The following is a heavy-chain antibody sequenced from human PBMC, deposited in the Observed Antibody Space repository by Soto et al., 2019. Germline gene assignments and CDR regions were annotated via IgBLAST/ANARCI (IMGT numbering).Heavy chain of an antibody. V-gene: IGHV3-15*01. D-gene: IGHD1-1*01. J-gene: IGHJ4*02. CDR3: TTDEEDNGNDGDFDY. CDR1: GVPLSKAW. Sequence: EVPLVESGGGLVKPGESLRLSCAVSGVPLSKAWMSWVRQAPGKGLEWVGRTKDKRTTDYAAPVKDRFTISRDDPQIMVFLQMDSLKTEDTAIYYCTTDEEDNGNDGDFDYWGQGTLVTVSS. CDR2: TKDKRTT.